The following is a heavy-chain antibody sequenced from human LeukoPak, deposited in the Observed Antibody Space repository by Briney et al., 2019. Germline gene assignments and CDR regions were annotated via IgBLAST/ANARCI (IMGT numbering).Heavy chain of an antibody. D-gene: IGHD1-20*01. CDR2: IYLKGST. J-gene: IGHJ3*02. V-gene: IGHV4-4*07. CDR3: ARGQGITGSRTRAFDI. Sequence: SETLSLTCTVSGGSISDYHWSWIRQAAGKGLEWIGRIYLKGSTNNSSLKSRVTMSLNTSKNQFSLKLSSVTAADTAVYYCARGQGITGSRTRAFDIWGQGTMVTVSS. CDR1: GGSISDYH.